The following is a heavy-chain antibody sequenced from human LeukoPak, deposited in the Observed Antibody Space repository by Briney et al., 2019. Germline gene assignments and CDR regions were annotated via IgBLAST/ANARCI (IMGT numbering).Heavy chain of an antibody. V-gene: IGHV1-2*02. Sequence: AASVKVSCKTSGYTFTGYYMHWVRQAPGQGLEWMRWINPNSGGTKYAQKLQGRVTMTRDTSISTAYMELSRLRSDDTAVYYCARRPPNYYDSSGYLYYYYYGMDVWGQGTTVTVSS. CDR2: INPNSGGT. D-gene: IGHD3-22*01. CDR1: GYTFTGYY. J-gene: IGHJ6*02. CDR3: ARRPPNYYDSSGYLYYYYYGMDV.